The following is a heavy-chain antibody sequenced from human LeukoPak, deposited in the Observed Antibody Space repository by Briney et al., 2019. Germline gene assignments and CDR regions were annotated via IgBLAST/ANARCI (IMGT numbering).Heavy chain of an antibody. D-gene: IGHD5-12*01. CDR2: INSDGSST. J-gene: IGHJ4*02. V-gene: IGHV3-74*01. CDR1: GFTFSSYW. Sequence: GRSLRLSCAASGFTFSSYWMHCVRQVPAKGLVWVSRINSDGSSTSYADSVKGRFTISRDNSKNTLYLQMNSLRAEDTAVYYCAKDKGGYDTNPNFDYWGQGTLVTVSS. CDR3: AKDKGGYDTNPNFDY.